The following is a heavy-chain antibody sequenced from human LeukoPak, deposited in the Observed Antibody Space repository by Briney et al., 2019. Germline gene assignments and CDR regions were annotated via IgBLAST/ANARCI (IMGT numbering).Heavy chain of an antibody. J-gene: IGHJ3*02. V-gene: IGHV4-59*08. Sequence: SETLSLTCTVSGGSISTYYWSWIRQPPGRGLEWIGYIHYSESTKYNPSLKSRVTMSVDTSKNQFSLKLSSVTAADTAVYYCASRSGSFSDALDIWGQGTLVTVSS. CDR2: IHYSEST. CDR1: GGSISTYY. CDR3: ASRSGSFSDALDI. D-gene: IGHD3-10*01.